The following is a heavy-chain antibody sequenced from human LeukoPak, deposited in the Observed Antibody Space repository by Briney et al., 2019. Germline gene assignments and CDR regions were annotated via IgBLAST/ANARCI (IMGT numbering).Heavy chain of an antibody. CDR2: INHSGST. J-gene: IGHJ6*02. Sequence: PSETLSLTCTVSGGSISSGDYYWSWIRQPPGKGLEWIGEINHSGSTNYNPSLKSRITISVDTSKNQFSLKLSSVTAADTAVYYCARGGVGATLNSTYYYYYGMDVWGQGTTVTVSS. CDR1: GGSISSGDYY. V-gene: IGHV4-39*07. CDR3: ARGGVGATLNSTYYYYYGMDV. D-gene: IGHD1-26*01.